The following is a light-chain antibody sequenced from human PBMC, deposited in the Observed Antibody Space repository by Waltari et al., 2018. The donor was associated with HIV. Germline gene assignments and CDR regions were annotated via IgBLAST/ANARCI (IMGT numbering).Light chain of an antibody. CDR2: DAT. CDR1: TGTVTSDHH. Sequence: QTVVTQEPSLTVSPGGTVTLTCGSTTGTVTSDHHPYWFQQKPGQAPRTLVYDATDKHSWTPARFSPCVLGGKAALTLTAAQPEDEADYYCLLSYGSVRLFGGGTRLTV. J-gene: IGLJ2*01. CDR3: LLSYGSVRL. V-gene: IGLV7-46*01.